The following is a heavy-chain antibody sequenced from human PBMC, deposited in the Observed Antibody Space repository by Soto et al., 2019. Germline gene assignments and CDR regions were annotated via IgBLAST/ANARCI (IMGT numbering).Heavy chain of an antibody. CDR3: ARDLGSYGDPYFDY. J-gene: IGHJ4*02. V-gene: IGHV1-46*01. CDR1: GYTFTSYA. D-gene: IGHD4-17*01. CDR2: INPSGGST. Sequence: ASVKVSCKASGYTFTSYAIHWVRQAPGQSLEWMGWINPSGGSTSYAQKFQGRVTMTRDTSTSTVYMELSSLRSEDTALYYCARDLGSYGDPYFDYWGQGTLVTVSS.